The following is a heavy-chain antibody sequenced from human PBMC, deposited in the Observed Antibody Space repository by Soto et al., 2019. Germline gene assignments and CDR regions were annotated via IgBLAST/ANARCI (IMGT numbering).Heavy chain of an antibody. Sequence: SETLSLTCTVSGGSISSYYWSWIRQPPGKGLEWIGYIYYSGRTNYNPSLKSRVTISVDTSKNQFSLKLSSVTAADTAVYYCARGYCSCTSRYIWDNWFDPWGQGTLVTV. CDR3: ARGYCSCTSRYIWDNWFDP. J-gene: IGHJ5*02. V-gene: IGHV4-59*01. CDR1: GGSISSYY. CDR2: IYYSGRT. D-gene: IGHD2-2*02.